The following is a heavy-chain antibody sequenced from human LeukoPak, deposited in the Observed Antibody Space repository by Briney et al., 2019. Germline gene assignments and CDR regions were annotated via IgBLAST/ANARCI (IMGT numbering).Heavy chain of an antibody. D-gene: IGHD2-15*01. Sequence: SETLSLTCTVSGGSFSTYYWTWIRQPPGKGLEWIGYIYYSGSTNYNPSLKSRVTMSLDTSKNQFSLKLSSVTAADTAVYYCAASQVVDMGGYCSGGSCDTFDYWGQGTLVTVSS. J-gene: IGHJ4*02. V-gene: IGHV4-59*01. CDR3: AASQVVDMGGYCSGGSCDTFDY. CDR1: GGSFSTYY. CDR2: IYYSGST.